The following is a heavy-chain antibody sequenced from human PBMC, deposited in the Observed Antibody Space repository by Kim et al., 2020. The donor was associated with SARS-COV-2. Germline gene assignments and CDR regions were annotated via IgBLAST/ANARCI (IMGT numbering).Heavy chain of an antibody. CDR3: ARCPLSMTMVRGMITTTLLDYYNMDA. D-gene: IGHD3-10*01. CDR1: GFNFNSYS. Sequence: GGSLRLSCTVSGFNFNSYSMNWVRQAPGKGLEWVSYISSSSSTVYYAGSVRGRFTISRDNAKNSLFLQMNSLRDDDTAVYYCARCPLSMTMVRGMITTTLLDYYNMDAWGQGTTVTVSS. V-gene: IGHV3-48*02. J-gene: IGHJ6*02. CDR2: ISSSSSTV.